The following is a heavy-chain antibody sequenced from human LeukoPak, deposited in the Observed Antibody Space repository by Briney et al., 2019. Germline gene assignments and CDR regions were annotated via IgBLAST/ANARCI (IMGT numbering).Heavy chain of an antibody. V-gene: IGHV4-4*07. Sequence: SETLSLTCTVSGGSISSYYWSWIRQPAGKGLEWIGRIYTSGSTNYNPSLKSRVTMSVDTSKNQFSLKLSSVTAADTAVYYCARDYFGVGPLYYYYMDVWGKGTTVTVSS. D-gene: IGHD3-3*01. J-gene: IGHJ6*03. CDR1: GGSISSYY. CDR2: IYTSGST. CDR3: ARDYFGVGPLYYYYMDV.